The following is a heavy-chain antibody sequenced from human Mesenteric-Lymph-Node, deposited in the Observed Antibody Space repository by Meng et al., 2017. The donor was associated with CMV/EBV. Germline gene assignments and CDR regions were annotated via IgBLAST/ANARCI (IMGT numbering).Heavy chain of an antibody. V-gene: IGHV1-18*01. J-gene: IGHJ5*02. D-gene: IGHD2-8*01. CDR3: ARDSYENWFDP. CDR2: INTYT. Sequence: ASVKVSCKASGYTFSTYGISWVRQAPGQGLEWMGWINTYTHYAQRFQGRVTMTRDTSTSTAYMELTSLTSDDTAVYYCARDSYENWFDPWGQGTLVTVSS. CDR1: GYTFSTYG.